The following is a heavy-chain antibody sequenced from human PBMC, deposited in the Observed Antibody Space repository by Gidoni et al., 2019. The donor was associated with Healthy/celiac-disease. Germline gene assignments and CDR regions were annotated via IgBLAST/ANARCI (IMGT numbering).Heavy chain of an antibody. D-gene: IGHD5-12*01. Sequence: EVQLVESGGGLVKPGRSLRLTCTASGFTFGDHAMSWFRQAPGKGLEWVGFIRSKAYGGKTEYAASVKGRFTSSRDDSKSIAYLQMNSLKTEDTAVYYCTREASDIVATAFDYWGQGTLVTVSS. J-gene: IGHJ4*02. V-gene: IGHV3-49*05. CDR1: GFTFGDHA. CDR2: IRSKAYGGKT. CDR3: TREASDIVATAFDY.